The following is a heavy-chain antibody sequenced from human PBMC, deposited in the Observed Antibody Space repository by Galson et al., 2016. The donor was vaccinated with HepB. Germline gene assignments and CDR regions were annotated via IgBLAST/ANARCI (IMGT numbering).Heavy chain of an antibody. D-gene: IGHD5-24*01. V-gene: IGHV1-18*01. J-gene: IGHJ3*02. Sequence: SVKVSCKAPGYTLTRFGISWVRQAPGQGLEWMGWISGFNGDTKYAQRFQSRITLTTDTSKNQFSLKLSSVTAADTAVYYCARDSREGYLDTFDMWGQGTMVT. CDR1: GYTLTRFG. CDR3: ARDSREGYLDTFDM. CDR2: ISGFNGDT.